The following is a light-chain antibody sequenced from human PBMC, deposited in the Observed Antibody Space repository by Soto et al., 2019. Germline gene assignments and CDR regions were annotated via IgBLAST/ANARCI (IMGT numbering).Light chain of an antibody. V-gene: IGKV1-5*01. CDR2: DVS. CDR1: QSISSW. Sequence: DIEMTQSPSTLSASVGDRVTITCRASQSISSWLAWYQQKPGKDPHLLIYDVSSLESGAQSRFSGSGSGTEFTLTISRLQPDDFATYYRQQYNTSSTFGQGTKVDIK. J-gene: IGKJ1*01. CDR3: QQYNTSST.